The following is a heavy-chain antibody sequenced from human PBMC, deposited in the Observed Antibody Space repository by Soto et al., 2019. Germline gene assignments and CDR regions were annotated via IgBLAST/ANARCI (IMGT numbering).Heavy chain of an antibody. V-gene: IGHV1-69*12. J-gene: IGHJ4*02. CDR1: GGTFSTYA. CDR3: ASGIQLWLRRINNGYSG. CDR2: IITMFGTA. Sequence: QVQLVQSGAEVKKPESSVKVSCKAPGGTFSTYAISWVRQAPGQGLEWMGGIITMFGTANYAQRFQDRVTITADESTNTVYMGLSSLTSEDTAVYFCASGIQLWLRRINNGYSGWGQGTLVTVSS. D-gene: IGHD5-18*01.